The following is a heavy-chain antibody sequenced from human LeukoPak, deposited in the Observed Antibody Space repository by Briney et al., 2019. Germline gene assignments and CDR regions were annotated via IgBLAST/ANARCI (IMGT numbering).Heavy chain of an antibody. CDR3: TAQRWLQLGLIDY. CDR1: GFTFSNAW. Sequence: PGGSLRLSCAASGFTFSNAWMSWVRQAPGKGLEWVGRIKSKTDGGTTDYAAPVKGRFTISRDDSKNTLYLQMNSLKTEDTAAYYCTAQRWLQLGLIDYWGQGTLVTVSS. CDR2: IKSKTDGGTT. V-gene: IGHV3-15*01. J-gene: IGHJ4*02. D-gene: IGHD5-24*01.